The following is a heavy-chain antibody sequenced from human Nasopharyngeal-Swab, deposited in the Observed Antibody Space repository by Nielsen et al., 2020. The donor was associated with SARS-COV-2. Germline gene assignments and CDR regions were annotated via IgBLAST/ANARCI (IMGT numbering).Heavy chain of an antibody. Sequence: GGSLRLSCAASGFTFRNAWMSWVRQAPGRGLEWVGRIKKKTDGGTTDYAAPVKGRFTISRDDSKNMLYLQMSSLKTEDTGVYYCTTATYYYDSSGYANDASDIWGQGTMVTVS. CDR2: IKKKTDGGTT. V-gene: IGHV3-15*01. D-gene: IGHD3-22*01. J-gene: IGHJ3*02. CDR1: GFTFRNAW. CDR3: TTATYYYDSSGYANDASDI.